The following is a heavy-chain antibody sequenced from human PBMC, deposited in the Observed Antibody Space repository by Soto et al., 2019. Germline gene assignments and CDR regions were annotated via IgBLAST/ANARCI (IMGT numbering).Heavy chain of an antibody. D-gene: IGHD3-10*01. CDR2: ISWNSGTL. CDR3: AKGRTRPLQLGSFGDNAFDV. V-gene: IGHV3-9*01. J-gene: IGHJ3*01. Sequence: GGSLRLSCVASEFTFEDYAMHWVRQAPGKGLEWVSGISWNSGTLVYADSVKGRFIISRDNAKNSLFPQMNSLRAEDTALYFCAKGRTRPLQLGSFGDNAFDVWGQGTMVTVSS. CDR1: EFTFEDYA.